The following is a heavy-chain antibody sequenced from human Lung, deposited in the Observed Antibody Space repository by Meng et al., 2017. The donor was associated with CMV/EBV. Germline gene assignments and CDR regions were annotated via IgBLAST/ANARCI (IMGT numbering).Heavy chain of an antibody. V-gene: IGHV3-49*04. D-gene: IGHD3-22*01. J-gene: IGHJ4*02. CDR1: GFTFGAYA. CDR2: IRSKAYGGTT. Sequence: SCTASGFTFGAYAMSWVRQAPGKGLEWVGFIRSKAYGGTTEYAASVKGRFTISRDDSKSIAYLQMNSLKTEDTAVYYCTRVGTYYYDSSGYYLREEGYFDYXGQGXLVTVSS. CDR3: TRVGTYYYDSSGYYLREEGYFDY.